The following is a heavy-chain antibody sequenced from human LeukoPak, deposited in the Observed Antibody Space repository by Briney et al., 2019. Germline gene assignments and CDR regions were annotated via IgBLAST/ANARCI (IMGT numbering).Heavy chain of an antibody. J-gene: IGHJ6*02. CDR3: ARAYYYYYGMDV. V-gene: IGHV4-59*01. CDR2: IYYSGST. Sequence: PSETLSLTCTVSGGSISSYYWSWIRQPPGKGLEWIGYIYYSGSTNYNPSLKSRVTISVDTSKNQFSLKLSSVTAADTAVYYCARAYYYYYGMDVWGRGNTVTVSS. CDR1: GGSISSYY.